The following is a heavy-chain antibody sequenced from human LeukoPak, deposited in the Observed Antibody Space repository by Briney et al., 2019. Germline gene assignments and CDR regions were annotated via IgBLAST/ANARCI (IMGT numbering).Heavy chain of an antibody. Sequence: SETLSLTCTVSGGSISSSSYYWGWIRQPPGKGLEWIGSIYYSGSTYYNPSLKSRVTISVDTSKNQFSLKLSSVPAADTAVYYCARALVRTLDAFDIWGQGTMVTASS. CDR2: IYYSGST. CDR3: ARALVRTLDAFDI. D-gene: IGHD1-1*01. CDR1: GGSISSSSYY. J-gene: IGHJ3*02. V-gene: IGHV4-39*07.